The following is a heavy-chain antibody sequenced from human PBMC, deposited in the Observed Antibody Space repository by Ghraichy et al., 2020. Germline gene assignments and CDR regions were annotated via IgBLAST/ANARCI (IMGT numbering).Heavy chain of an antibody. Sequence: SQTLSLTCTVSGGSISSSSYYWGWIRQPPGKGLEWIGSIYYSGSTYYNPSLKSRVTISVDTSKNQFSLKLSSVTAADTAVYYCARETKGGAYYYYGMDVWGQGTTVTVSS. CDR1: GGSISSSSYY. V-gene: IGHV4-39*01. D-gene: IGHD3-16*01. CDR3: ARETKGGAYYYYGMDV. CDR2: IYYSGST. J-gene: IGHJ6*02.